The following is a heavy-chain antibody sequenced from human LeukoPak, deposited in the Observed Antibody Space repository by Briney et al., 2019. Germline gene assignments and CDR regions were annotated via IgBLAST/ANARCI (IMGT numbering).Heavy chain of an antibody. V-gene: IGHV3-30*02. CDR2: IRYDGSNK. CDR3: ARQVVGATFQYYFDY. J-gene: IGHJ4*02. D-gene: IGHD1-26*01. CDR1: GFTFSSYG. Sequence: GGSLRLSCAASGFTFSSYGMHWVRQAPGKGLEWVAFIRYDGSNKYYADSVKGRFTISRDNSKITLYLQMNSLRAEDTAVYYCARQVVGATFQYYFDYWGQGTLVTVSS.